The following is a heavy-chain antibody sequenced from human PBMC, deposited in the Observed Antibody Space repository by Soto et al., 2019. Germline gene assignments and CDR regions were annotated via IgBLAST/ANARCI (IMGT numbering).Heavy chain of an antibody. J-gene: IGHJ5*01. V-gene: IGHV1-2*02. CDR3: ARASAAATSWFVY. CDR1: GYIFPGYY. CDR2: INPKSGGT. D-gene: IGHD2-15*01. Sequence: XSVNVSYQASGYIFPGYYIHWVRQAPGQGLEWMGWINPKSGGTNTAQKFQGRVTMTRDISSGTAHMEVSRVTSDDTALYYCARASAAATSWFVYWGQGNLVTVSS.